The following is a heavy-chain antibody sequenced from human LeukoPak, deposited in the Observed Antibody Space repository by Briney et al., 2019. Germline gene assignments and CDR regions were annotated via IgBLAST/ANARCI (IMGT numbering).Heavy chain of an antibody. D-gene: IGHD2-15*01. V-gene: IGHV3-20*04. Sequence: GGSLRLSCAASGFTFDDYGMSWVRQAPGKGLEWVSIVNWNGGSTGYADSVKGRFTISRDNAKNTLYLQMNSLRAEDTALYYCVREEGFCSGGSCYAYWGQGTLVTVSS. CDR2: VNWNGGST. CDR3: VREEGFCSGGSCYAY. J-gene: IGHJ4*02. CDR1: GFTFDDYG.